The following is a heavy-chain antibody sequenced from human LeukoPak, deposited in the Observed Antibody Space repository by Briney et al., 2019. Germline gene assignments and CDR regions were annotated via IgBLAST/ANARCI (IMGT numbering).Heavy chain of an antibody. CDR3: ARVAYVMDV. J-gene: IGHJ6*02. Sequence: ASVKVSCKASGYTFIDYPMHWLRQAPGQRFEWMGWISAGNIKYSQNFQDRINITRDTSASTVYMELSSLTSADTAVYYCARVAYVMDVWGQGTTVVVSS. CDR1: GYTFIDYP. CDR2: ISAGNI. D-gene: IGHD2-8*01. V-gene: IGHV1-3*01.